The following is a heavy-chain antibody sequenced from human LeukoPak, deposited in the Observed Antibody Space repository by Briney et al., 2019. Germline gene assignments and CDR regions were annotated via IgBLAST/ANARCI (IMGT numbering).Heavy chain of an antibody. CDR1: GYTFAGYY. V-gene: IGHV1-2*02. D-gene: IGHD1-26*01. CDR3: ARLGRYSGSRGAFDI. CDR2: INPNGGGT. J-gene: IGHJ3*02. Sequence: ASVKVSXKASGYTFAGYYMHWVRQAPGQGPEWMGWINPNGGGTNYAQKLQGRVTMTTDTSTSTAYMELRSLRSDDTAVYYCARLGRYSGSRGAFDIWGQGTMVTVSS.